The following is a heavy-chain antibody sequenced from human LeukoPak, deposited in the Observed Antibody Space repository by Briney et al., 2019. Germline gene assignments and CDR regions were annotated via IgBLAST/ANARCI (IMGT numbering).Heavy chain of an antibody. CDR3: ARGVGSGYTDY. Sequence: SETLSLTCAVYGGSFSGYYWSWIRQPPGKGLEWIGEINHSGSTNYNPSLKSRVTISVDTSKNQFSLKLISVTAADTAVYYCARGVGSGYTDYWGQGALVTVSS. J-gene: IGHJ4*02. D-gene: IGHD3-22*01. CDR1: GGSFSGYY. V-gene: IGHV4-34*01. CDR2: INHSGST.